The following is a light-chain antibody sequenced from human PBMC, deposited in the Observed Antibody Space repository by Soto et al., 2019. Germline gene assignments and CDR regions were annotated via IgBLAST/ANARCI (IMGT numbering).Light chain of an antibody. V-gene: IGKV3-20*01. J-gene: IGKJ4*01. Sequence: EIVLTQSPGTLSSSPGERATLSCRASQSVSSSYLAWYQQKPGQAPRLLIYGASSRASGIPGRCSGGGSGAVFTLTISRLAPDVVAVYYYQQYGSSFFFGGGTKVEIK. CDR2: GAS. CDR1: QSVSSSY. CDR3: QQYGSSFF.